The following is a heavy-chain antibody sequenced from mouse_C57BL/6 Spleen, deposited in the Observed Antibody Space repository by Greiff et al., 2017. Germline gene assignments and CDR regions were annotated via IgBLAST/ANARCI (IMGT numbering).Heavy chain of an antibody. V-gene: IGHV1-64*01. CDR1: GYTFTSYW. CDR3: ARSTVGARGFAY. Sequence: VQLQQPGAELVKPGASVKLSCKASGYTFTSYWMHWVKQRPGQGLEWIGMIHPNSGSTNYNEKFKSKATLTVDKSSSTAYMKLSSLTSEDSAVYYCARSTVGARGFAYWGQGTLVTVSA. CDR2: IHPNSGST. J-gene: IGHJ3*01. D-gene: IGHD1-1*01.